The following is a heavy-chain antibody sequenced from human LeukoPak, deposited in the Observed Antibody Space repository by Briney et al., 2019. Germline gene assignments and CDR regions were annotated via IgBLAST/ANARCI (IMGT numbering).Heavy chain of an antibody. D-gene: IGHD3-22*01. CDR3: AKAQLPYYYDSSGYSPFDY. CDR2: ISGSGGST. J-gene: IGHJ4*02. Sequence: PGRSLRLSCAASGFTFDNSAMHWVRQAPGKGLEWVSAISGSGGSTYYADSVKGRFTISRDNSKNTLYLQMNSLRAEDTAVYYCAKAQLPYYYDSSGYSPFDYWGQGTLVTVSS. CDR1: GFTFDNSA. V-gene: IGHV3-23*01.